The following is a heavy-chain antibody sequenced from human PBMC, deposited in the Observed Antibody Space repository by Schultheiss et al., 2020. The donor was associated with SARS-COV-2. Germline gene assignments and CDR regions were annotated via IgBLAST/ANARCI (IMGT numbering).Heavy chain of an antibody. J-gene: IGHJ3*02. CDR2: INHSGST. Sequence: SETLSLTCTVSGGSISSYYWSWIRQPPGKGLEWIGEINHSGSTNYNPSLKSRVTISVDTSKNQFSLKLSSVTAADTALYYCAKATGYCSSTSCYRDAFDIWGQGTMVTVSS. D-gene: IGHD2-2*02. CDR3: AKATGYCSSTSCYRDAFDI. V-gene: IGHV4-34*01. CDR1: GGSISSYY.